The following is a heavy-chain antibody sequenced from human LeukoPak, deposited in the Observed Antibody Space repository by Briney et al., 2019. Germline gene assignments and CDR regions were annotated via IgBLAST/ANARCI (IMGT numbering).Heavy chain of an antibody. D-gene: IGHD6-6*01. V-gene: IGHV3-21*01. CDR1: GFTFNSYA. CDR2: ISSSGSYI. Sequence: GGSLRLSCAASGFTFNSYAMIWVRQAPGKGLEWVSSISSSGSYINYADSVKGRFTISRDNAKNSLYLQMNSLRAEDTAVFYCARDRGSIGGTLDYWGQGTLVTVSS. J-gene: IGHJ4*02. CDR3: ARDRGSIGGTLDY.